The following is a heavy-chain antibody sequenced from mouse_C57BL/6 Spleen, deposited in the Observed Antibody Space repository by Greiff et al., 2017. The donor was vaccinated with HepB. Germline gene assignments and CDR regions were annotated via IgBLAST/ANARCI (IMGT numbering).Heavy chain of an antibody. V-gene: IGHV1-26*01. CDR1: GYTFTDYY. Sequence: VQLQQSGPELVKPGASVKISCKASGYTFTDYYMNWVKQSHGKSLEWIGDINPNNGGTSYNQKFKGKATLTVDKSSSTAYMELRSLTSEDSAVYYCARRGDLIYDGYYDAMDYWGQGTSVTVSS. D-gene: IGHD2-3*01. J-gene: IGHJ4*01. CDR2: INPNNGGT. CDR3: ARRGDLIYDGYYDAMDY.